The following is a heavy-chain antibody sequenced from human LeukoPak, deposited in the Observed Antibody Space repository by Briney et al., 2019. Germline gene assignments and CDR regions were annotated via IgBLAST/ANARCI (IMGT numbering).Heavy chain of an antibody. D-gene: IGHD4-17*01. V-gene: IGHV5-51*01. CDR2: IYPGDSDT. CDR1: GYSFTSYW. Sequence: GESLKISCKGSGYSFTSYWIGWVRQMPGKGLEWMGIIYPGDSDTRYSPSFQGQVTISADKSISTAYLQWSSLKASDTAMYYCARSELTVTTTNWFDPWGQGTLVTVSS. J-gene: IGHJ5*02. CDR3: ARSELTVTTTNWFDP.